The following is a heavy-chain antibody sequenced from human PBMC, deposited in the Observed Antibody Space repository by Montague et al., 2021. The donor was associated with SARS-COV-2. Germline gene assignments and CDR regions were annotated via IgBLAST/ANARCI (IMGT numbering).Heavy chain of an antibody. J-gene: IGHJ5*02. D-gene: IGHD5-18*01. CDR3: ALETPMVTFLA. Sequence: PALVKPTQTLTLTCTFSGFSLSTSGMCVSWIRPPPGKALEWLARIDWGXDKYYSTSLKTRLTIYKDTSKNQVVLTMTNMDPVDTATYYCALETPMVTFLAWGQGTLVTVSS. V-gene: IGHV2-70*11. CDR1: GFSLSTSGMC. CDR2: IDWGXDK.